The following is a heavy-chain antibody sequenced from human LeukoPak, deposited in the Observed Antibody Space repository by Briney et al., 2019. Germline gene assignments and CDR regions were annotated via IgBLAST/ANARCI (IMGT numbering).Heavy chain of an antibody. J-gene: IGHJ4*02. Sequence: GGSLRLSCAASGFTFSSYGMHWVRQAPGKGREWVAVISYDGSNKYYADSVKGRFTISRDNSKNTLYLQMNSLRAEDAAVYYCAKGTGVIVGYCGQGTLVTVSS. CDR2: ISYDGSNK. CDR3: AKGTGVIVGY. D-gene: IGHD3-22*01. V-gene: IGHV3-30*18. CDR1: GFTFSSYG.